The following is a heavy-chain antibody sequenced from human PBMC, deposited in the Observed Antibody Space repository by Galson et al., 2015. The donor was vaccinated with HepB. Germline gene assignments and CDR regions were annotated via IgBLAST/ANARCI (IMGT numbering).Heavy chain of an antibody. V-gene: IGHV3-21*01. D-gene: IGHD6-13*01. CDR2: ISSSSSYI. Sequence: SLRLSCEASGFTFSSYSMKWVRQAPGKGLEWVSSISSSSSYIYYADSVKGRFTISRDNAKNSLYLQMNSLRAEDTAVYYCARAPSQAAAGTRVYWGQGTLVTVSS. CDR1: GFTFSSYS. CDR3: ARAPSQAAAGTRVY. J-gene: IGHJ4*02.